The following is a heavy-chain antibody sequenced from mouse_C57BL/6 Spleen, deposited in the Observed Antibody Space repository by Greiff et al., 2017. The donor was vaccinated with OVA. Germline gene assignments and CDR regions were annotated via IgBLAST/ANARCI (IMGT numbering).Heavy chain of an antibody. D-gene: IGHD1-1*01. Sequence: VMLVESGAELVKPGASVKLSCKASGYTFTEYTIHWVKQRSGQGLEWIGWFYPGSGSIKYNEKFKDKATLTADKSSSTVYMELSRLTSEDSAVYFCARHEVGVDYFTFFDYWGQGTTLTVSS. CDR3: ARHEVGVDYFTFFDY. CDR1: GYTFTEYT. V-gene: IGHV1-62-2*01. J-gene: IGHJ2*01. CDR2: FYPGSGSI.